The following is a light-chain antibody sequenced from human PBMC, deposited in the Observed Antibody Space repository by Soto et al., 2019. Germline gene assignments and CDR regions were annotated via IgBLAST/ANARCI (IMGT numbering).Light chain of an antibody. CDR1: SSDVGGYNY. CDR2: EVT. Sequence: HSALTQPPSASGSPGQSVTISCTGTSSDVGGYNYVSCYQQYPGRAPKLMIYEVTKRPSGVPDRFSGSKSGNTASLTVSGLQAEDEADYYCSSYAASNNFYFVFGGGTKVTVL. CDR3: SSYAASNNFYFV. V-gene: IGLV2-8*01. J-gene: IGLJ3*02.